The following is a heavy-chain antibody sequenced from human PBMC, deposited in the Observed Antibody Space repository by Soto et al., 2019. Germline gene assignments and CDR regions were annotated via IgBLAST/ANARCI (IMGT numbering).Heavy chain of an antibody. Sequence: EVQLLESGGGLVQPGGSLRLSCAASGFTFINYAMSWVRQAPGKGLEWVSTIGGGDGSTYYADSVKGRFTISRDNSNSAQYLQMNSLRVGDTAIYYFAKGILVKPPGTRTLDIWGQGTMVIVSS. J-gene: IGHJ3*02. CDR1: GFTFINYA. CDR3: AKGILVKPPGTRTLDI. CDR2: IGGGDGST. D-gene: IGHD6-13*01. V-gene: IGHV3-23*01.